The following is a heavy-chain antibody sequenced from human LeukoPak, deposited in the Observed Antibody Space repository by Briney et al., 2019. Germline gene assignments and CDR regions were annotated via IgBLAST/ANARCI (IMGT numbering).Heavy chain of an antibody. D-gene: IGHD3-10*01. CDR2: INPSGGGT. CDR3: ARTMVRGVSYYFDY. J-gene: IGHJ4*02. V-gene: IGHV1-46*01. CDR1: GYTFTGYY. Sequence: ASVKVSCKASGYTFTGYYMYWVRQAPGQGLEWMGIINPSGGGTTYAQNFQGRVTMTRDTSTSTAFMELSSLRSEDTAVYYCARTMVRGVSYYFDYWGQGTLVAVSS.